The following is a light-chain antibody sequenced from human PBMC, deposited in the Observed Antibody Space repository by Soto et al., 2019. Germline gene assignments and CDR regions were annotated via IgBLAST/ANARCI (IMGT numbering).Light chain of an antibody. CDR2: GAS. Sequence: DIVLTQSPGTLSLSPGERATLSCRASQSVRSDYLAWYQQKPGQTPRLLVYGASNRAPGIPDRFSASGSGTVFTLTISRLEPEDFAVYYCQQFDGSSYTFGQGSKLEIK. CDR3: QQFDGSSYT. V-gene: IGKV3-20*01. J-gene: IGKJ2*01. CDR1: QSVRSDY.